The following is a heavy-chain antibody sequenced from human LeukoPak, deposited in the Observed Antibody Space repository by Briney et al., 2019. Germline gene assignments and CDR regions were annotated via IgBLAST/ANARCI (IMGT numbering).Heavy chain of an antibody. CDR1: GGSFSGYY. CDR2: INHSGST. Sequence: SETLSLTCAVHGGSFSGYYWSWIRQPPGKGLEWIGEINHSGSTNYNPSLKSRVTISVDTSKNQFSLKLSSVTAADTAVYYCARGRRGGEYYFDYWGQGTLVTVSS. D-gene: IGHD2-15*01. J-gene: IGHJ4*02. CDR3: ARGRRGGEYYFDY. V-gene: IGHV4-34*01.